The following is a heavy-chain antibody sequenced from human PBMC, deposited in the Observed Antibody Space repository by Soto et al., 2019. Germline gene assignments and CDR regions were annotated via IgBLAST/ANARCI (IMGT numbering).Heavy chain of an antibody. CDR2: ISDRGSA. D-gene: IGHD3-16*01. CDR3: TRSTHAMNGGSHYMALDDDLVTGMDV. J-gene: IGHJ6*02. CDR1: GASITSGHW. V-gene: IGHV4-4*02. Sequence: QVQLQESGPRLVRPSGALSLTCSVSGASITSGHWWTWVRQPPGKGLEWIGEISDRGSANSNPSLKSRVSLSADKSQNQFSLRLTSVTAADTAIYYCTRSTHAMNGGSHYMALDDDLVTGMDVWGPGTTVTVSS.